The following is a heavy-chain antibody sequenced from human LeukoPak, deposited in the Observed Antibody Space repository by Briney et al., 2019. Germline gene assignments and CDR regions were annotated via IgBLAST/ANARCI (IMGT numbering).Heavy chain of an antibody. D-gene: IGHD6-19*01. CDR1: GFSISTYW. CDR3: GRGRKAVAR. V-gene: IGHV3-7*01. Sequence: GGSLRLSCAASGFSISTYWMTWVRQAPGKGLEWVANIKEDGSEKYYVDSLKGRFTISRDNAKNSLYLQMNSLRAEDTAVYYCGRGRKAVARWGQGIPVTVSS. J-gene: IGHJ4*02. CDR2: IKEDGSEK.